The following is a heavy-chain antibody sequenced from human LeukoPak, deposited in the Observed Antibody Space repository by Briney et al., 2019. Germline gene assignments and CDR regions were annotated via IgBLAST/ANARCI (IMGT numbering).Heavy chain of an antibody. J-gene: IGHJ4*02. CDR2: ISSSGSTI. Sequence: PGGSLRLSCAASGFTFSSYEMNWVRQAQGKGLEWVSYISSSGSTIYYADSVKGRFTISRDHAKNSLYLQMNTLRAEDTAVYYCARFSSLEELSLFRYWGQGTLVTVSS. CDR1: GFTFSSYE. V-gene: IGHV3-48*03. CDR3: ARFSSLEELSLFRY. D-gene: IGHD3-16*02.